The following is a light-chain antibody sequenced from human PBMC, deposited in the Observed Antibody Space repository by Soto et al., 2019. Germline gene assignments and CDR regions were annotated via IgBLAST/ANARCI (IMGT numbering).Light chain of an antibody. V-gene: IGLV2-14*01. CDR3: ASYTSSRLWV. CDR1: SGDVGGYNF. Sequence: QSALTQPASVSGSPGQSITISCTGTSGDVGGYNFVSWFQQHPGKAPKLIIYEVSNRPSGVSNRFSGSKSGNTASLTISGLQAEDETSYYCASYTSSRLWVFGGGTKLTVL. J-gene: IGLJ3*02. CDR2: EVS.